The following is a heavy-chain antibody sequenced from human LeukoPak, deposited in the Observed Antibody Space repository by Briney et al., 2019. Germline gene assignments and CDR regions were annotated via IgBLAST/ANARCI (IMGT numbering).Heavy chain of an antibody. J-gene: IGHJ5*02. Sequence: GSVRVSCKASGYTFSSYGISWGGQAPGEGLEGMGWISAYNGKTNYAQKLQGRVTITTDTSTSTAYMELRSLRSDATAVYYCARDRAAPTGKRRHCSGGSCYQTGDWFDPWGQGTLVTVSS. CDR2: ISAYNGKT. V-gene: IGHV1-18*01. D-gene: IGHD2-15*01. CDR1: GYTFSSYG. CDR3: ARDRAAPTGKRRHCSGGSCYQTGDWFDP.